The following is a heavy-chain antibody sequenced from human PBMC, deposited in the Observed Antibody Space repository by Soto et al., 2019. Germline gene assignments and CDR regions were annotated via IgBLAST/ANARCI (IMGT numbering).Heavy chain of an antibody. CDR3: TTDPSFEAAYCSSGSCYRSYGMDV. J-gene: IGHJ6*02. V-gene: IGHV1-69*13. Sequence: SVKVSCKASGGTFSSYAISWVLQAPGQGLEWMGGIIPIFGTANYAQKFQGRVTITADESTSTAYMELNSLTTADTSVYYCTTDPSFEAAYCSSGSCYRSYGMDVWGQGTTVTVSS. CDR1: GGTFSSYA. D-gene: IGHD2-15*01. CDR2: IIPIFGTA.